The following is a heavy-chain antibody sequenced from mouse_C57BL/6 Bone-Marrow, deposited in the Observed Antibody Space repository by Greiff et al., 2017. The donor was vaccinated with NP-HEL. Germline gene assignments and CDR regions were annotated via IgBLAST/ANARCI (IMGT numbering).Heavy chain of an antibody. Sequence: EVQLQQSGPGLVKPSQSLSLTCSVTGYSITSGYYWNWIRQFPGNKLEWMGYISYDGSNNYNPSLKNRISITRDTSKNQFFLKLNSVTTEDTATYYCARDHDYGSSYPSYAMDYWGQGTSVTVSS. V-gene: IGHV3-6*01. CDR1: GYSITSGYY. D-gene: IGHD1-1*01. CDR3: ARDHDYGSSYPSYAMDY. J-gene: IGHJ4*01. CDR2: ISYDGSN.